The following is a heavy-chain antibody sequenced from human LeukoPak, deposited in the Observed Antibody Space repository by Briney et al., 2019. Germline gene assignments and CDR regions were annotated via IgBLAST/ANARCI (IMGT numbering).Heavy chain of an antibody. J-gene: IGHJ4*02. Sequence: GGALRLSCAPSGFTFSSYAMSWVRQAPGKGLEWVSAISGSGGSTYYADSVRGRFTISRDNSKNTLYLQTNSLRAEDTAVYYCAKDRSSGWFSGYSGFDYWGQGTLVTVSS. CDR2: ISGSGGST. D-gene: IGHD6-19*01. CDR3: AKDRSSGWFSGYSGFDY. CDR1: GFTFSSYA. V-gene: IGHV3-23*01.